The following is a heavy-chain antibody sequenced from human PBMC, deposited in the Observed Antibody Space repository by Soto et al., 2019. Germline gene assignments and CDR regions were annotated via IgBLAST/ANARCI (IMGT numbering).Heavy chain of an antibody. D-gene: IGHD3-10*01. Sequence: GGSLRLSFAASGFTFSSYSLSWVRPAPGEGVEWVSAISGSGGSTYYADSVKGRFTISRDNSKNTLYLQMNSLRAEDTAVYYCAKLSPVTALIRGVIRLDYWGQGTRVTVS. CDR1: GFTFSSYS. CDR2: ISGSGGST. CDR3: AKLSPVTALIRGVIRLDY. J-gene: IGHJ4*02. V-gene: IGHV3-23*01.